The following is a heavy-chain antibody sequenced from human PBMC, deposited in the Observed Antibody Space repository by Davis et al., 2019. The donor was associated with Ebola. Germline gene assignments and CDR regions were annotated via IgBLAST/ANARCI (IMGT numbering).Heavy chain of an antibody. J-gene: IGHJ4*02. CDR3: TVGGQDGGFDY. CDR2: FDPKYGEP. D-gene: IGHD3-16*01. V-gene: IGHV1-24*01. CDR1: GYSLTDLS. Sequence: ASVKVSCKVSGYSLTDLSIHWVRQAPGKGLEWMGSFDPKYGEPIYAQKFQGRLTMTEDTSTDTAYMELSRLRSDDTAVYYCTVGGQDGGFDYWGQGALVPVSS.